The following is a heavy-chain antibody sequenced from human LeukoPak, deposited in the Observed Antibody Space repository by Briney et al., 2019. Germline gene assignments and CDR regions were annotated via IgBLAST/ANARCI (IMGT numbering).Heavy chain of an antibody. CDR1: GGSISSSSYY. CDR3: ARLKGGHWFDP. Sequence: SETLSPTCTVSGGSISSSSYYWGWIRQPPGKGLEWIGSFYYSGSTYYNPSLKSRVTISVDTSKNQFSLKLSSVTAADAAVYYCARLKGGHWFDPWGQGTLVTVSS. V-gene: IGHV4-39*01. CDR2: FYYSGST. J-gene: IGHJ5*02. D-gene: IGHD3-16*01.